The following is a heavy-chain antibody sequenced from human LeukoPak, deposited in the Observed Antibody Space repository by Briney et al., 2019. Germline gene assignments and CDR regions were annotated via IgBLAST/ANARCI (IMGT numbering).Heavy chain of an antibody. CDR2: ICSGGATK. Sequence: GGSLRLSCAASEFVFSNYYMSWVRQAPGKGLEWVSYICSGGATKYYADSVKGRFTISRDNAKNSLYLQMNMLTAEDTAVYYCAREMGGDCGSGPFFDLWGQGNMVTVSS. CDR1: EFVFSNYY. V-gene: IGHV3-11*01. J-gene: IGHJ4*02. D-gene: IGHD3-10*01. CDR3: AREMGGDCGSGPFFDL.